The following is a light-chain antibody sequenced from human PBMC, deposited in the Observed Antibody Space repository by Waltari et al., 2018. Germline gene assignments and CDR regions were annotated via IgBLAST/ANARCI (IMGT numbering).Light chain of an antibody. J-gene: IGLJ3*02. V-gene: IGLV2-14*01. CDR1: SSDVGRYNY. CDR2: DVT. CDR3: SSYTDSSSYVL. Sequence: QSALTPPASVSGSPGQSVPIPCPGTSSDVGRYNYVPLYQQYPGKAPKLIIYDVTKRPSGVSNRFSGSKSGSTASLTISGLQAEDEADYCCSSYTDSSSYVLFGGGTKLTVL.